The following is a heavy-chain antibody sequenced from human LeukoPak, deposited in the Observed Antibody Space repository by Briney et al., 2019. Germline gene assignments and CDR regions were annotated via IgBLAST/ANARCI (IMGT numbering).Heavy chain of an antibody. CDR2: ISYDGSNK. CDR1: GFTFSSYG. J-gene: IGHJ4*02. D-gene: IGHD6-13*01. V-gene: IGHV3-30*18. CDR3: AKDPGGSSSCIDY. Sequence: GRSLRLSCVASGFTFSSYGMHWVRQAPGKGLEWVAVISYDGSNKYYADSVKGRFTISRDNSKNTLYLQMNSLRAEDTAVYYCAKDPGGSSSCIDYWGQGTLVTVSS.